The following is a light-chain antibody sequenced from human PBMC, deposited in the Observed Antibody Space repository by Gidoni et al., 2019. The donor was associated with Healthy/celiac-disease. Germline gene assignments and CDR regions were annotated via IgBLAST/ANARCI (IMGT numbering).Light chain of an antibody. CDR1: QSVLYSSNNKNY. V-gene: IGKV4-1*01. CDR3: QQYYSTPLT. J-gene: IGKJ1*01. CDR2: WAS. Sequence: DIVMTQSPDSLAVSLGERATINCKSSQSVLYSSNNKNYLAWYQQKPGQPPKLLIYWASTRGSGVPDRFSGSGSGTDFTLTISSLQAEDVAVYYCQQYYSTPLTFGQXTKVEIK.